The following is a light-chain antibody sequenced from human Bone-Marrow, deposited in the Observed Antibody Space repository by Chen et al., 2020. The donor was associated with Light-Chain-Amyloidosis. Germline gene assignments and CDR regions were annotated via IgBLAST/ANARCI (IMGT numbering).Light chain of an antibody. CDR1: QSVTNW. J-gene: IGKJ2*01. CDR2: KAS. CDR3: QQYDAYPYT. Sequence: DIQMTQSPSTLSASVGDRVTITCRASQSVTNWFAWYQQKPGKAPTLLIYKASNLAHGVPSRFGGSGYGTEFTLTISSLQPDDFATYYCQQYDAYPYTFGQGTKLEIK. V-gene: IGKV1-5*03.